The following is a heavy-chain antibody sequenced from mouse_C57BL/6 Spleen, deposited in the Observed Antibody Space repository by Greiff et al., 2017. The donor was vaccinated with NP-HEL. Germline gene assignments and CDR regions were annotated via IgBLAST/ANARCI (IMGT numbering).Heavy chain of an antibody. V-gene: IGHV1-52*01. Sequence: VQLQQSGAELVRPGSSVKLSCKASGYTFTSYWMHWVKQRPIQGLEWIGNIDPSDSETHYNQKFKDKATLTVDKSSSTAYMQLSSLTSEDSAVYDCAREGDYAFAYWGQGTLVTVSA. J-gene: IGHJ3*01. D-gene: IGHD2-4*01. CDR2: IDPSDSET. CDR1: GYTFTSYW. CDR3: AREGDYAFAY.